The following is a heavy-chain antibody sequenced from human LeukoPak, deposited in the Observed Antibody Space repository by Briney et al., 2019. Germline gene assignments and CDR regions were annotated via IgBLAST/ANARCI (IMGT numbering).Heavy chain of an antibody. Sequence: SETLSLTCTVSGGSISSSSYYWSWIRQPPGKGLEWIGEINHSGSTNYNPSLKSRVTISVDTSKNQFSLKLSSVTAADTAVYYCARDRRWISYYDSSGYYMRPGTSFQHWGQGTLVTVSS. CDR3: ARDRRWISYYDSSGYYMRPGTSFQH. CDR2: INHSGST. CDR1: GGSISSSSYY. D-gene: IGHD3-22*01. V-gene: IGHV4-39*07. J-gene: IGHJ1*01.